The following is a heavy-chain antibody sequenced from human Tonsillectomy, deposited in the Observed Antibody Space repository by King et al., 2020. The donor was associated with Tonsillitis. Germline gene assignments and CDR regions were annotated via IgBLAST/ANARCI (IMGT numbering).Heavy chain of an antibody. CDR3: ARGGPFGDLIAYFDY. CDR2: IYYSGST. D-gene: IGHD3-10*01. J-gene: IGHJ4*02. V-gene: IGHV4-59*01. CDR1: GGSISSYY. Sequence: QLQESGPGLVKPSETLSLTCTVSGGSISSYYWSWIRPPPGKGLEWIGYIYYSGSTNYNPSLKSRVTISVDTTKNQFSLKLSSVTAAATAVYYCARGGPFGDLIAYFDYWGQGTLVTVSS.